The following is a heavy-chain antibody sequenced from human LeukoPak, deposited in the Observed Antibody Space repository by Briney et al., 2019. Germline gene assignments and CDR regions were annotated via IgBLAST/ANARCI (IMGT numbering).Heavy chain of an antibody. Sequence: PSETLSLTCTVSGVSICSSNSYWGWIRQPPGKGLEWFGSIYYNGKTCYNASLKSHVSISIDTSKNQFSLRLTSVTAADTAVYYCARQTGSGLFILPGGQGTLVTVSS. V-gene: IGHV4-39*01. J-gene: IGHJ4*02. D-gene: IGHD3/OR15-3a*01. CDR1: GVSICSSNSY. CDR2: IYYNGKT. CDR3: ARQTGSGLFILP.